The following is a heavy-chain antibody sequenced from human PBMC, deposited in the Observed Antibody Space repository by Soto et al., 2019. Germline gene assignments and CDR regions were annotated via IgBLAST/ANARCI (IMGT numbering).Heavy chain of an antibody. J-gene: IGHJ3*02. CDR3: ARDPVVQYCSSTSCLDAFDI. CDR1: GYTFTSYG. CDR2: ISAYNGNT. V-gene: IGHV1-18*01. D-gene: IGHD2-2*01. Sequence: ASVKVSCKASGYTFTSYGISWVRQAPGQGLEWMGWISAYNGNTNYAQKLQGRVTMTTDTSTSTAYMELRSLRSDDTAVYYCARDPVVQYCSSTSCLDAFDIWGQGTMVTFSS.